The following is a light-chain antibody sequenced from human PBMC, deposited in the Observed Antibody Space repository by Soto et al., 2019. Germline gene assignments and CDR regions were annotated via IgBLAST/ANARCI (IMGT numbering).Light chain of an antibody. V-gene: IGKV1-5*03. J-gene: IGKJ1*01. CDR1: QSISYW. Sequence: DIQMTQSPSTLSASVGDRVTITCRASQSISYWLAWYQQKPGKAPNLLIYKASSLESGAPSRFSGSGSGTEFNLTISSLQPDDFANYYCQQYNNYWTFGQGNKVEIK. CDR2: KAS. CDR3: QQYNNYWT.